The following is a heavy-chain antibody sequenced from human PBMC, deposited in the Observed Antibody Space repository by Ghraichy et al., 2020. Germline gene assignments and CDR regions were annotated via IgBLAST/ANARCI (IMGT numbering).Heavy chain of an antibody. CDR2: IYYSGST. D-gene: IGHD3-10*01. CDR1: GGSISSSSYY. J-gene: IGHJ5*02. CDR3: ARRAYYGSGSYYNPLGWFDP. V-gene: IGHV4-39*01. Sequence: SETLSLTCTVSGGSISSSSYYWGWIRQPPGKGLEWIGSIYYSGSTYYNPSLKSRVTISVDTSKNQFSLKLSSVTAADTAVYYCARRAYYGSGSYYNPLGWFDPWGQGTLVTVSS.